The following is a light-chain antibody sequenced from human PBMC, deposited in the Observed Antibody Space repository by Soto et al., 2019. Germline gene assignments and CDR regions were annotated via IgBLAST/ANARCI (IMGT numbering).Light chain of an antibody. J-gene: IGKJ4*01. CDR3: QQYATSPLT. Sequence: ETVLTQSPATLSLSPGEGATLSCRASQSVSSFLAWYQQKPGQAPRLLIYGASTRATGIPDRFSGSGSGTDFTLTVSSLEPEDFAVYYCQQYATSPLTFGGGTKVDIK. V-gene: IGKV3-11*01. CDR2: GAS. CDR1: QSVSSF.